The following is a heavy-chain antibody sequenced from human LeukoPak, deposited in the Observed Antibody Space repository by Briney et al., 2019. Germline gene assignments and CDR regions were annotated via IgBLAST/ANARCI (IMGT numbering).Heavy chain of an antibody. CDR2: ISGSGGST. V-gene: IGHV3-23*01. Sequence: GGSLRLSCAASGFTFSSYAMSWVRQAPGKGLEWVPAISGSGGSTYYADSVKGRFTISRDNSKNTLYLQMNSLRAEDTAVYYCASFTFGGVIASYFDYWGQGTLVTVSS. J-gene: IGHJ4*02. CDR1: GFTFSSYA. D-gene: IGHD3-16*02. CDR3: ASFTFGGVIASYFDY.